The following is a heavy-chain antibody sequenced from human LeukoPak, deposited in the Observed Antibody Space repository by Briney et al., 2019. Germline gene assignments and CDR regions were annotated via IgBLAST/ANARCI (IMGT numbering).Heavy chain of an antibody. CDR2: ISGSGDSA. D-gene: IGHD1-26*01. J-gene: IGHJ4*02. Sequence: GGSLRLSCAASGFTFRSCALSWVRQAPGKSLEWVSFISGSGDSAYYADSVKGRFTISRDNSKNTLYLRMSSPTAEDTAVYYCVKDGGPNRGSFDYWGQGTLVTVSS. CDR1: GFTFRSCA. V-gene: IGHV3-23*01. CDR3: VKDGGPNRGSFDY.